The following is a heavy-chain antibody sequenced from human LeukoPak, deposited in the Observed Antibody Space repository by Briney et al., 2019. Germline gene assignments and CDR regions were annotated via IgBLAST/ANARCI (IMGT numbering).Heavy chain of an antibody. D-gene: IGHD3-22*01. CDR2: IWYDGSNK. Sequence: LPGGSLRLSCAASGFIFSKYGMHWVRQAPGKGLEWVAAIWYDGSNKYYADSVKGRFTISRDNSKNTLYLQMNSLRAEDTAVYYCAREHYYGSTQSGAFDIWGQGTMVTVSS. CDR1: GFIFSKYG. CDR3: AREHYYGSTQSGAFDI. V-gene: IGHV3-33*01. J-gene: IGHJ3*02.